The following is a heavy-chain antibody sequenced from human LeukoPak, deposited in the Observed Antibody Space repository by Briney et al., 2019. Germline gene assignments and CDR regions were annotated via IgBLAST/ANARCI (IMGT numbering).Heavy chain of an antibody. V-gene: IGHV4-59*01. CDR2: IYYSGST. Sequence: NPSETLSLTCTVSGGSISSYYWSWIRQPPGKGLEWIGYIYYSGSTNYNPSLKSRVTISVDTSKNQFSLKLSSVTAADTAVYYCARDSRGVGAFDIWGQGTMVTVSS. CDR3: ARDSRGVGAFDI. CDR1: GGSISSYY. D-gene: IGHD3-10*01. J-gene: IGHJ3*02.